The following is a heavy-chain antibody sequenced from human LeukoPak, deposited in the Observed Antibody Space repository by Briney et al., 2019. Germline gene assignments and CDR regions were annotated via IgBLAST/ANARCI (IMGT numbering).Heavy chain of an antibody. CDR3: ARRDDYGGNRVYFGY. J-gene: IGHJ4*02. CDR1: GYSFTSYW. CDR2: IYPGDSDT. V-gene: IGHV5-51*01. D-gene: IGHD4-23*01. Sequence: GESLKISGKGSGYSFTSYWIGWVRQMPGKGLEWMGIIYPGDSDTRYSPSFQGQVTISADKSISTAYLQWSSLKASDTAMYYCARRDDYGGNRVYFGYWGQGTLVTVSS.